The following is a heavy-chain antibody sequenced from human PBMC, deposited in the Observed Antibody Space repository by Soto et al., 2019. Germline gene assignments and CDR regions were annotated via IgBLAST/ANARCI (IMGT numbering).Heavy chain of an antibody. CDR2: IWYDGSNK. Sequence: QVQLVESGGGVVQPGRSLRLSCAASGFTFSSYGMHWVRQAPGKGLEWVAVIWYDGSNKYYADSVKGRFTISRDNSKNTLYLQMNSLRAEDTAVYYCARSYYYGSGSDEQYYFDYWGQGTLVTVSS. J-gene: IGHJ4*02. D-gene: IGHD3-10*01. CDR3: ARSYYYGSGSDEQYYFDY. CDR1: GFTFSSYG. V-gene: IGHV3-33*01.